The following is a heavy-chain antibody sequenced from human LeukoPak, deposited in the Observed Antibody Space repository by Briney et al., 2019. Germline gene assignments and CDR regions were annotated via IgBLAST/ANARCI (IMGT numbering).Heavy chain of an antibody. D-gene: IGHD5-24*01. CDR2: IDGDGSGT. V-gene: IGHV3-74*03. CDR1: GFRFSGHW. Sequence: GGSLRLSCAASGFRFSGHWMHWVRQAPGKGLVWVSRIDGDGSGTAYADSVKGRFTISRDNAKNTLFLQMNSLRAEDTAIYYCARDIQLSTWGLGTMVTVSS. J-gene: IGHJ3*01. CDR3: ARDIQLST.